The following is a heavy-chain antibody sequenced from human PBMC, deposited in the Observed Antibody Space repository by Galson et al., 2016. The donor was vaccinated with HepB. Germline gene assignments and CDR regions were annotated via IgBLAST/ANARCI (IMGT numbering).Heavy chain of an antibody. V-gene: IGHV3-30*04. D-gene: IGHD6-13*01. Sequence: SLRLSCAAPGFTLSTYGSHWVRQAPGKGLEWVAVISYDGTNKYYGDSVKGRFTISRDNSKNTVYLQMNSLRPEDTAVYYCARGAWEQQPVRDYFYGMDVWGQGTTVTVSS. CDR3: ARGAWEQQPVRDYFYGMDV. CDR2: ISYDGTNK. J-gene: IGHJ6*02. CDR1: GFTLSTYG.